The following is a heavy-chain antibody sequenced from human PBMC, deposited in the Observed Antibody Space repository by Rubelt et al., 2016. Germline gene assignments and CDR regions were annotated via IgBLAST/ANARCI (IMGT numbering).Heavy chain of an antibody. D-gene: IGHD5-12*01. J-gene: IGHJ4*02. Sequence: QVQLQESGPGLVKPSDTLSLTCTVSGYSISSGYYWGWIRQPPGKGLEWIGTISHSGGTFYSPSLKSRGTISADTSKNQFSLKLSSVTAADTAVYYCARDLGRSGYASCSDYWGRGTLVTVSS. CDR1: GYSISSGYY. CDR3: ARDLGRSGYASCSDY. CDR2: ISHSGGT. V-gene: IGHV4-38-2*02.